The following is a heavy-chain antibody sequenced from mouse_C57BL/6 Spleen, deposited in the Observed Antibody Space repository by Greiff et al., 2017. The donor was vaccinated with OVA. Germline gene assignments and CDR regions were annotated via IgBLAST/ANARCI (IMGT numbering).Heavy chain of an antibody. CDR2: INPNNGGT. J-gene: IGHJ4*01. CDR1: GYTFTDYY. V-gene: IGHV1-26*01. CDR3: ARREATVVATDAMDY. D-gene: IGHD1-1*01. Sequence: VQLQQSGPELVKPGASVKISCKASGYTFTDYYMNWVKQSHGKSLEWIGDINPNNGGTSYNQKFKGKATLTVDKSSSTAYMELRSLTSEDSAVYYCARREATVVATDAMDYWGQGTSVTVSS.